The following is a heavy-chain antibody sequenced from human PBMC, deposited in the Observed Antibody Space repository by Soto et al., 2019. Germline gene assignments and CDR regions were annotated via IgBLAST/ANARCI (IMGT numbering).Heavy chain of an antibody. CDR3: AREGLGYCSSTSCSTAPVYYYYGMDV. CDR2: ISAYNSNT. D-gene: IGHD2-2*01. CDR1: GYTFTSYG. Sequence: ASVKVSCKASGYTFTSYGISWVRQAPGQGLEWMGWISAYNSNTNYAQKLQGRVTMTTDTSTSTAYMELRSLRSDDTAVYYCAREGLGYCSSTSCSTAPVYYYYGMDVWGQGTTVTVSS. J-gene: IGHJ6*02. V-gene: IGHV1-18*01.